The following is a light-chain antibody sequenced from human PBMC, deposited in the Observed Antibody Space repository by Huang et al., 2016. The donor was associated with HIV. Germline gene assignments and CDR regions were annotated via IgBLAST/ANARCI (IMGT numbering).Light chain of an antibody. V-gene: IGKV4-1*01. CDR2: WSS. J-gene: IGKJ1*01. CDR3: QQYYASPQT. Sequence: DIVMAQSPGSLTVSLGERATITCRSSQSLFSTSTNKDYLAWFQQKPGQPPKLLLFWSSTRDVGVPDRFSGSGSVTHFTLTIGNLEADDAAIYYCQQYYASPQTFGHGTRV. CDR1: QSLFSTSTNKDY.